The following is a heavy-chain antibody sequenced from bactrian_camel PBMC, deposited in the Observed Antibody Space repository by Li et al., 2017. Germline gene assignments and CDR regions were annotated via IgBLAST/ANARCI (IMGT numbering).Heavy chain of an antibody. V-gene: IGHV3S53*01. CDR2: IDLDSYT. Sequence: VQLVESGGGSAETGGSLRVSCRASGFRFTDYALGWYRQAPGNECELLSTIDLDSYTYVADSVKGRFTASRDNARNTFYLQMNNLKREDTAVYYCAASWDVTARTALSNIARPEFGYWGDGTQVTVS. CDR1: GFRFTDYA. J-gene: IGHJ6*01. CDR3: AASWDVTARTALSNIARPEFGY. D-gene: IGHD3*01.